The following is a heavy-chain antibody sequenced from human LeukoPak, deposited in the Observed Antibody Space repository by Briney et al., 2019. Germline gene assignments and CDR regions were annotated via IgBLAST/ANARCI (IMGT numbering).Heavy chain of an antibody. CDR1: GFTFSSYW. D-gene: IGHD6-13*01. J-gene: IGHJ6*02. V-gene: IGHV3-7*03. CDR3: ARDSYSSWYRGYYYYGMDV. Sequence: PGGSLRLSCAASGFTFSSYWMSWVRQAPGKGLEWVANIKQDGSEKYYVDSVKGRFTISRDNAKNSLYLQMNSLRAEDTAVYYCARDSYSSWYRGYYYYGMDVWGQGTTVTVSS. CDR2: IKQDGSEK.